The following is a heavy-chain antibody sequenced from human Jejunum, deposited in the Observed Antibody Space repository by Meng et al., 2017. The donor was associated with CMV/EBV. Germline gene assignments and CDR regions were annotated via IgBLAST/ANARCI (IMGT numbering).Heavy chain of an antibody. J-gene: IGHJ4*02. D-gene: IGHD4-17*01. CDR2: MSYDGNNQ. CDR1: GFTFRNYA. CDR3: ARDDYGDAGAYFDY. V-gene: IGHV3-30-3*01. Sequence: SGFTFRNYALHWIRQAAGKGLEWVAVMSYDGNNQYFADSVKGRFTLSRDNSKNTVYLQMNSLRPEDTAVYYCARDDYGDAGAYFDYWGQGTLVTVSS.